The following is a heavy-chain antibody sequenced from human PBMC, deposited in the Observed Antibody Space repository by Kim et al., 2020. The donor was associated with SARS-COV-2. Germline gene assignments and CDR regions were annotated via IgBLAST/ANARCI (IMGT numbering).Heavy chain of an antibody. Sequence: ASVKVSCKASGYTFTSYAMNWVRQAPGQGLEWMGWINTNTGNPTYAQGFTGRFVFSLDTSVSTAYLQISSLKAEDTAVYYCARVIIDYGDYRPFYYYYGMDVWGQGTTVTVSS. V-gene: IGHV7-4-1*02. J-gene: IGHJ6*02. CDR1: GYTFTSYA. D-gene: IGHD4-17*01. CDR3: ARVIIDYGDYRPFYYYYGMDV. CDR2: INTNTGNP.